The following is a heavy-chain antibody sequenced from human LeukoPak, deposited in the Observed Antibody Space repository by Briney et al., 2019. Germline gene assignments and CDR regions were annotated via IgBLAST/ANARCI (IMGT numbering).Heavy chain of an antibody. CDR3: ARDSNGWSHVKED. D-gene: IGHD6-19*01. CDR2: IKQDGSEK. J-gene: IGHJ4*02. V-gene: IGHV3-7*01. CDR1: GFTFSSYW. Sequence: GGSLRLSCAASGFTFSSYWMSWVRQAPGKGLEWVANIKQDGSEKYYVDSVKGRFTISRDNAKNSLYLQMNSLRAEDTAVYCCARDSNGWSHVKEDWGQGTLVTVSS.